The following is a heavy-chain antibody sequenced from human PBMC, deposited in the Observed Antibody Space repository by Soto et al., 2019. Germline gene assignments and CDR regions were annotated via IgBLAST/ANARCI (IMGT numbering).Heavy chain of an antibody. V-gene: IGHV1-46*01. J-gene: IGHJ4*02. CDR2: INPSGGST. CDR1: GYTFASYN. D-gene: IGHD5-12*01. Sequence: QVHLVQSGAEMKKPGASVKVSCKASGYTFASYNIHWVRQAPGQGLEWMGIINPSGGSTSYAQKFQGRVTMTRDTSTSTVYMELSSLRSEDTAVYYCAVEVATINDYWGQGPLVTVSS. CDR3: AVEVATINDY.